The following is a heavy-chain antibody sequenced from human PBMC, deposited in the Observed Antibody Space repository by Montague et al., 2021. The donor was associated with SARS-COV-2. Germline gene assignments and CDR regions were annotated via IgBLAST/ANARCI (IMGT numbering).Heavy chain of an antibody. CDR2: VHYTGST. D-gene: IGHD1-1*01. J-gene: IGHJ4*02. V-gene: IGHV4-59*01. CDR3: ARAQNTCFIANCVNYFDV. Sequence: SETLSLTCEVSGGSIRSYYWSWIRQSPGKGLEWIGYVHYTGSTKYNPSLKTRVTLSLDTPKNHFSLRLNSVTAAATAVYYCARAQNTCFIANCVNYFDVWGLGALVTVSS. CDR1: GGSIRSYY.